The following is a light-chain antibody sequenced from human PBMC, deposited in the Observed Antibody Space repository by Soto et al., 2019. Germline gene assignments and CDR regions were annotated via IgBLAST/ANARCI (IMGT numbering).Light chain of an antibody. V-gene: IGKV3-15*01. J-gene: IGKJ5*01. Sequence: EIVLTQSPGTLSVSPGERATLSCRASQSISSNFAWYQQKPGQAPRLLIYGASPRATGIPARFSGSGSGTEFTLTISSLQSEDFGVYYGQQYRNWPPITFGQGTRLEIK. CDR1: QSISSN. CDR3: QQYRNWPPIT. CDR2: GAS.